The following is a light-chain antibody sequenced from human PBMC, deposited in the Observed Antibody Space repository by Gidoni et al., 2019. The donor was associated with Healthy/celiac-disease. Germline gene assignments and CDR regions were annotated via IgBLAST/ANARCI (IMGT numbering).Light chain of an antibody. V-gene: IGKV3-11*01. CDR1: QSVSSY. Sequence: EIVLTQSPATLSLSPGERATLSCRASQSVSSYLAWYQQKPGQAPRLLLYDASNRATGIPARFSGSGSGTDFTLTISSLEPEDFAVYYCQQRSNWPFTXGXGTKVDIK. J-gene: IGKJ3*01. CDR3: QQRSNWPFT. CDR2: DAS.